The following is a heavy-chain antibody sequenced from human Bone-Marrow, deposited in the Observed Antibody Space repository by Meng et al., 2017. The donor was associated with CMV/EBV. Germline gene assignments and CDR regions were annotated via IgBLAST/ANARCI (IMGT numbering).Heavy chain of an antibody. Sequence: GSLRLSCAASGFTFSSYWMSWVRQAPGKGLEWVANIKQDGSEKYYVDSVKGRFTISRDNAKNSLYLQMNSLRAEDTAVYYCARDLSRPKTIFGVVTMYYYYGMDVWGQGTTVTVSS. CDR1: GFTFSSYW. CDR2: IKQDGSEK. J-gene: IGHJ6*02. V-gene: IGHV3-7*01. D-gene: IGHD3-3*01. CDR3: ARDLSRPKTIFGVVTMYYYYGMDV.